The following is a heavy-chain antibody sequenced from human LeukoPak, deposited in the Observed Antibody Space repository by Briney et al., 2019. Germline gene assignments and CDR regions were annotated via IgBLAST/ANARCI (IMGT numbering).Heavy chain of an antibody. Sequence: ASVKVSCKASGYTFTGYYMHWVRQAPGHGLEWMGWTNPNSGDTEYAQNFQGRVAMTRDTSISTAYMEVSTLRSDDTAVYYCARTDSSGYWCLDYWGQGTLVTVSS. CDR2: TNPNSGDT. CDR1: GYTFTGYY. V-gene: IGHV1-2*02. J-gene: IGHJ4*02. CDR3: ARTDSSGYWCLDY. D-gene: IGHD3-22*01.